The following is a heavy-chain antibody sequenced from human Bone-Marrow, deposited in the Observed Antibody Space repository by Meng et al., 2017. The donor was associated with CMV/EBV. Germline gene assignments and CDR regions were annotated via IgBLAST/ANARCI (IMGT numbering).Heavy chain of an antibody. V-gene: IGHV3-73*01. CDR1: GFTFSGSA. CDR2: IRSKANSYAT. J-gene: IGHJ6*02. Sequence: GESLKISCAASGFTFSGSAMHWVRQASGKGLEWVGRIRSKANSYATAYAASVKGRFTISRDDSKNTAYLQMNSLKTEDTAVYYCTRLIESGYSYGPDDYYYGMDVRGQGTTVTVSS. CDR3: TRLIESGYSYGPDDYYYGMDV. D-gene: IGHD5-18*01.